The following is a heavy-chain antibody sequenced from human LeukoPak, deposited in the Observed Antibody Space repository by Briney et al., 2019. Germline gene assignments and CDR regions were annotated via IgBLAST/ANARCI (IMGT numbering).Heavy chain of an antibody. Sequence: SGTLSLTCAVSGGSISSGNWWSWVRQPPGKGLEWIGEIYHSGSTNYNPSLKSRVTISVDKSKNQFSLKLSSVTAADTAVYYCARDRNTYYYDSSGYPDAFDIWGQGTMVTVSS. CDR3: ARDRNTYYYDSSGYPDAFDI. J-gene: IGHJ3*02. CDR2: IYHSGST. V-gene: IGHV4-4*02. CDR1: GGSISSGNW. D-gene: IGHD3-22*01.